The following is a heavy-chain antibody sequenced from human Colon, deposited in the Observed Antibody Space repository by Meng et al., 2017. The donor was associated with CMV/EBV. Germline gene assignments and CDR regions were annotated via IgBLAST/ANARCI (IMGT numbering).Heavy chain of an antibody. CDR2: INYSGVT. CDR1: DGSLSGYY. J-gene: IGHJ3*01. V-gene: IGHV4-34*01. Sequence: GSLRLSCEVYDGSLSGYYWSWIRQPPGKGLERIGEINYSGVTTYNPSLKGRVTISRDTSKNQSSLKLSSVTAADTAVYYCARRSGLRALDLWGPGTMVTVSS. CDR3: ARRSGLRALDL.